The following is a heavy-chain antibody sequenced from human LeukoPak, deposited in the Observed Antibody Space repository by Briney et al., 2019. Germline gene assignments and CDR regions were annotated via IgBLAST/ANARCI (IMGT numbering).Heavy chain of an antibody. D-gene: IGHD4-17*01. CDR3: ARDYDYGFDN. J-gene: IGHJ4*02. CDR2: ISYDGSNK. V-gene: IGHV3-30*03. CDR1: GFTFSSYG. Sequence: GGSLRLSCAASGFTFSSYGMHWVRQAPGKGLEWVAVISYDGSNKYYADSVKGRFTISRDNSKNTLYLQMNSLRAEDTAVYYCARDYDYGFDNWGQGTLVTVSS.